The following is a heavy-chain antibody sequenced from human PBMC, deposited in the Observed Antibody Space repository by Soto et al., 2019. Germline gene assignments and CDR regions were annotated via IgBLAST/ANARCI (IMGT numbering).Heavy chain of an antibody. CDR3: ARHAPYYIHAPVKFNY. Sequence: GESLKISCKGSGYVFISHWIVRVRQMPGRGLEWMGIIFPDDCDTRCSPPFYGQVTISAAKSINTAYLQWNRLKASDTAMYYCARHAPYYIHAPVKFNYSGQGTLVTVSS. CDR1: GYVFISHW. D-gene: IGHD3-10*01. J-gene: IGHJ4*02. CDR2: IFPDDCDT. V-gene: IGHV5-51*01.